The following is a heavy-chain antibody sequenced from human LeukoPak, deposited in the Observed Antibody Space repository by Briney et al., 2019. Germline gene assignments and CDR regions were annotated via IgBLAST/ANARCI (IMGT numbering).Heavy chain of an antibody. CDR1: GFTFSSYG. J-gene: IGHJ6*02. Sequence: PGRSLRLSCAASGFTFSSYGMHWVRQAPGKGLEWVAVIWYDGSNKYYADSVKGRFTISRDNSKNTLYLQMNSLRSEDTAVYYCARNLGYCSSTSCYTWVYYGMDVWGQGTTVTVSS. D-gene: IGHD2-2*02. CDR3: ARNLGYCSSTSCYTWVYYGMDV. CDR2: IWYDGSNK. V-gene: IGHV3-33*01.